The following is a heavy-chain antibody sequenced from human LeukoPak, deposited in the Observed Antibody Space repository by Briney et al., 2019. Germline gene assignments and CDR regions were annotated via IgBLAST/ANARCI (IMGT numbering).Heavy chain of an antibody. V-gene: IGHV4-4*02. CDR2: IYHSGST. CDR1: GGSISSSNW. Sequence: PSETLSLTCAVSGGSISSSNWWSWVRQPPGKGLEWIGEIYHSGSTNYNPSLKSRVTISVDKSKNQFSLKLSSVTAADTAVYYCARGHLTGRGYFDYWGQGTLVTVSS. D-gene: IGHD1-20*01. CDR3: ARGHLTGRGYFDY. J-gene: IGHJ4*02.